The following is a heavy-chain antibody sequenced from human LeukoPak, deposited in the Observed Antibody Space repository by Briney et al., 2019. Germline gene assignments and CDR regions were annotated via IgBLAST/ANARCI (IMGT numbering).Heavy chain of an antibody. Sequence: GGSLRLSCAASGLTFRNYAMTWVRQAPGKGLEWVSTISADGASTFYADSVRGRFTISRDNSENTLYLQMDSLRAEDTAVYYRAKGGHYTYFEYWGQGTLVTVSS. CDR3: AKGGHYTYFEY. V-gene: IGHV3-23*01. D-gene: IGHD3-3*01. CDR2: ISADGAST. J-gene: IGHJ4*02. CDR1: GLTFRNYA.